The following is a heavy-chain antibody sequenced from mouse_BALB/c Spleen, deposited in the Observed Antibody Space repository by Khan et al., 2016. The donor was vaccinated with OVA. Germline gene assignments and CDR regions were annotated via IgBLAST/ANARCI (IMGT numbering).Heavy chain of an antibody. CDR3: TSNVFGNYDSWDY. Sequence: VQLKESGTVLARPGASVKMSCKGSGYTFTNYWMHWVKQRPGQGLEWIGVIYPGNSDTNYNQKLKGKAKLNAVTSTSTAYMELNSLTNEDSSVYYCTSNVFGNYDSWDYWCQGTTLTVSS. CDR2: IYPGNSDT. J-gene: IGHJ2*01. V-gene: IGHV1-5*01. D-gene: IGHD2-1*01. CDR1: GYTFTNYW.